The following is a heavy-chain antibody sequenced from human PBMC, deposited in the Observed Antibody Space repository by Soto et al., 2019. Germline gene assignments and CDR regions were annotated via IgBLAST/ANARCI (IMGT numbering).Heavy chain of an antibody. D-gene: IGHD3-10*01. CDR1: GGSISSYY. Sequence: PSETLSLTCTVSGGSISSYYWSWIRQPPGKGLEWIGYIYYSGSTNYNPSLKSRVTISVDTSKNQFSLKLSSVTSADKAVYYCARVPGYGSGSPHGMDVWGQRPTVTVSS. CDR3: ARVPGYGSGSPHGMDV. J-gene: IGHJ6*02. CDR2: IYYSGST. V-gene: IGHV4-59*01.